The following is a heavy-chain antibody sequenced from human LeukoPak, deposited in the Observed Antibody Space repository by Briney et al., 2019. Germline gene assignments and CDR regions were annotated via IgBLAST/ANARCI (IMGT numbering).Heavy chain of an antibody. CDR3: ATGGGLWFGELDFDY. V-gene: IGHV3-30-3*01. D-gene: IGHD3-10*01. CDR2: ISYDGSSK. J-gene: IGHJ4*02. Sequence: GGSLRLSCAASGFTFSSYAMHWVRQAPGKGLEWVAVISYDGSSKYYADSVKGRFTISRDNSKNTLYLQMNSLRAEDTAVYYCATGGGLWFGELDFDYWGQGTLVTVSS. CDR1: GFTFSSYA.